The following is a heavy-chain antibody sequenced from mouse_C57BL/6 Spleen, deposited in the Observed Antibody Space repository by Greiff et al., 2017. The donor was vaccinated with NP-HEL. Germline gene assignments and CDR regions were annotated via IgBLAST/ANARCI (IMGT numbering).Heavy chain of an antibody. V-gene: IGHV1-80*01. CDR3: DRERDGYYVGFAY. CDR2: IYPGDGDT. Sequence: VQLQQSGAELVKPGASVKISCKASGYAFSSYWMNWVKQRPGKGLEWIGQIYPGDGDTNYNGKFKGKATLTADKSSSTAYRQLSSLTSEDSAVYFCDRERDGYYVGFAYWGQGTLVTVSA. J-gene: IGHJ3*01. D-gene: IGHD2-3*01. CDR1: GYAFSSYW.